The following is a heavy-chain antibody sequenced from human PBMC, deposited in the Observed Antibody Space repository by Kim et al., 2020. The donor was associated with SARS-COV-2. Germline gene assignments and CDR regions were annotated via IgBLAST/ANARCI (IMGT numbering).Heavy chain of an antibody. CDR2: IYYSGST. D-gene: IGHD4-17*01. Sequence: SETLSLTCTVSGGSISSYYWSWIRQPPGKGLEWIGYIYYSGSTNYNPSLKSRVTISVDTSKNQFSLKLSSVTAADTAVYYCARGEIYGDYNSPYYYGMDVWGQGTTVTVSS. CDR1: GGSISSYY. J-gene: IGHJ6*02. CDR3: ARGEIYGDYNSPYYYGMDV. V-gene: IGHV4-59*01.